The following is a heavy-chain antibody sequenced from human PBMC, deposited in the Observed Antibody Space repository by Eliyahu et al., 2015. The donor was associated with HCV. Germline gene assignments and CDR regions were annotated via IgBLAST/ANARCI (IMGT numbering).Heavy chain of an antibody. J-gene: IGHJ5*02. Sequence: QVQLQESGPGLVKPSQTLSLTCTVSGGSISSGSYYWSWIRQPAGKGLEWIGGILSRGTPHTNPSLKSRVTISVDTSKNQFSLKLSSVTAADTAVYYCARDRYSSGWYYWFDPWGQGTLVTVSS. D-gene: IGHD6-19*01. CDR1: GGSISSGSYY. CDR3: ARDRYSSGWYYWFDP. V-gene: IGHV4-61*02. CDR2: ILSRGTP.